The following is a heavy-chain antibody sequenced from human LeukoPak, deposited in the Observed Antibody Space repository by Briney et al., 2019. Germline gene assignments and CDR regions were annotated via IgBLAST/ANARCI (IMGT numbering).Heavy chain of an antibody. Sequence: PGGSLRLSCASFSGYWMHWFRQAPGKGLVWVSRIKSDGSITSYADSVKGRFTISRDNAKNTLYLQMNSLRDEDTAVYYCARGDYFDYWGQGTLVTVSS. CDR1: SGYW. CDR2: IKSDGSIT. J-gene: IGHJ4*02. CDR3: ARGDYFDY. V-gene: IGHV3-74*01.